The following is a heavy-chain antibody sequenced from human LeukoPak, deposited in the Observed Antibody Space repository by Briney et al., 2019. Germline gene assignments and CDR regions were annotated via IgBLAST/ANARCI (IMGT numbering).Heavy chain of an antibody. D-gene: IGHD2-2*01. CDR3: AKYCGTTSCYETFGY. Sequence: GGSLRLSCAASGFTFSSYWMHWVRQAPGEGLVWVSRINTGGTEINYADSVKGRFTISRDNSKNTLYLQMNSLRAEDTAVYYCAKYCGTTSCYETFGYWGQGTLVTVSS. V-gene: IGHV3-74*01. CDR2: INTGGTEI. J-gene: IGHJ4*02. CDR1: GFTFSSYW.